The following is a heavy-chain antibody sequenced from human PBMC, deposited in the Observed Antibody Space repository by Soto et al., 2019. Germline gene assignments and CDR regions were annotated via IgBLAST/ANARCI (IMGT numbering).Heavy chain of an antibody. J-gene: IGHJ6*02. CDR2: INHRGST. V-gene: IGHV4-34*01. CDR1: GGSFSGYY. CDR3: TRIQSFSGYDWGFYYYYGMDV. D-gene: IGHD5-12*01. Sequence: SEXXSLTCAVYGGSFSGYYWSWIRQPPGKGLEWIWEINHRGSTNYNPSLKSRVNISVDTSKNQLSQKLRSVTAADTAVYYRTRIQSFSGYDWGFYYYYGMDVWGQGTTVTVSS.